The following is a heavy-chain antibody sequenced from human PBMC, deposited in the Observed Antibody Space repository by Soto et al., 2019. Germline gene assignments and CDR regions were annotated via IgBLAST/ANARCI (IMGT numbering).Heavy chain of an antibody. V-gene: IGHV1-69*01. J-gene: IGHJ6*02. D-gene: IGHD3-10*01. CDR2: IIPIFGTA. CDR3: ARPQGYYGSGNWFYYYGMDV. Sequence: QVQLVQSGAEVKKPGSSVKVSCKASGSTFSSYAISWVRQAPGQGLEWMREIIPIFGTANYAQKFQGRVTITADEATSTAYMELSSLRSEDTAVYYCARPQGYYGSGNWFYYYGMDVWGQGTTVTVSS. CDR1: GSTFSSYA.